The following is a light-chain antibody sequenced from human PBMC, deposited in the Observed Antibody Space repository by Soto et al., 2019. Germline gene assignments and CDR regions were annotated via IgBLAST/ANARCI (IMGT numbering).Light chain of an antibody. CDR3: QQRSNWPT. V-gene: IGKV3-11*01. CDR2: DAS. CDR1: QSISSN. Sequence: EIVFTQSPGTLSLSPGERATLSCRASQSISSNLAWYQQKPGQSPRLLIYDASNRATGIPARFSGSGSGTDFTLTISSLEPEDFAVYYCQQRSNWPTFGQGTRLEIK. J-gene: IGKJ5*01.